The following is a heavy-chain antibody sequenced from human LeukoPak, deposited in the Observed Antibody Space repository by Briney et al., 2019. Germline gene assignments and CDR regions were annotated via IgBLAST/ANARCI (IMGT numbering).Heavy chain of an antibody. V-gene: IGHV3-74*01. D-gene: IGHD3-10*01. Sequence: GGSLRLSCGASGITFSSDAMHWVRQAPGKGLQWVSRINGDGRATAYADSVKGRFVISRDNAKNMLYLQLNTLRPEDTAVYYCVHGAPFDYWGHGTRVIVSS. J-gene: IGHJ4*01. CDR2: INGDGRAT. CDR3: VHGAPFDY. CDR1: GITFSSDA.